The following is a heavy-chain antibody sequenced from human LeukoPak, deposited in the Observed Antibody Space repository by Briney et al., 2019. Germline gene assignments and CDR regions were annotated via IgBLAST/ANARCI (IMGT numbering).Heavy chain of an antibody. Sequence: SETLSLTCTVSGGSISGSSYYWGWIRQPPGKGLEWIGSIYYSGSTYYNPSLKSRVTISVDTSKNQFSLKLSSVTAADTAVYYCARHLGQQLPRGWFDPWGQGTLVTVSS. CDR3: ARHLGQQLPRGWFDP. D-gene: IGHD6-13*01. V-gene: IGHV4-39*01. CDR1: GGSISGSSYY. CDR2: IYYSGST. J-gene: IGHJ5*02.